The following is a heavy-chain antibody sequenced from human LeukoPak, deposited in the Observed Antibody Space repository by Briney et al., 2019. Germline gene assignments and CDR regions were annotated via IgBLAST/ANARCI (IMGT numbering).Heavy chain of an antibody. V-gene: IGHV3-21*01. CDR2: ISPPSTYI. CDR3: TIHMYDGYEGSSDTTMVRSP. CDR1: GFTFSSYS. J-gene: IGHJ5*02. Sequence: PGGSLRLSCAASGFTFSSYSMNWVRQTPREGLEWVSSISPPSTYIYYEDSLKGRFTISRDNAKNSLYLQMTSLRAEDTAVYYCTIHMYDGYEGSSDTTMVRSPWGQGTLVTVSS. D-gene: IGHD5-18*01.